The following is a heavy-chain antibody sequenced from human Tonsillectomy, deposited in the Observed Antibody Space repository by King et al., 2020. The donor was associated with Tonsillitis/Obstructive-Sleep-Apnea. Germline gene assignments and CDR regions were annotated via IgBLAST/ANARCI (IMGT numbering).Heavy chain of an antibody. D-gene: IGHD5-18*01. CDR2: ISGSGGST. J-gene: IGHJ6*03. CDR1: GFTFSSYA. Sequence: VQLVESGGGLVQPGGSLRLSCAASGFTFSSYAMSWVRQAPGKGLEWVSAISGSGGSTYYADSVKGRFTISRDNSKNTLYLQMNSLRAEDTAVYYCAKAGGYSYGLYYYYYYYMDVWGKGTTVTVS. CDR3: AKAGGYSYGLYYYYYYYMDV. V-gene: IGHV3-23*04.